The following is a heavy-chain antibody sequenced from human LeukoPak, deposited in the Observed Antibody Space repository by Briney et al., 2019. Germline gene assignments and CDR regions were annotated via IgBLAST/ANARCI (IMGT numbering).Heavy chain of an antibody. CDR1: GYTFTNYG. V-gene: IGHV1-18*01. Sequence: GASVKVSCKASGYTFTNYGISWVRQAPGQGLEWMGWISAYNGNTNYAQKLQGRVTMTTGTSTSTAYMELRSLRSDDTAVYYCARDRLYNYGYYGMDVWGQGTTVTVSS. CDR3: ARDRLYNYGYYGMDV. J-gene: IGHJ6*02. CDR2: ISAYNGNT. D-gene: IGHD5-24*01.